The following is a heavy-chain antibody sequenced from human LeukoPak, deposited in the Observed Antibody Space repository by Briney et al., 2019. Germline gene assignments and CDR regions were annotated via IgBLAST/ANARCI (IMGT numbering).Heavy chain of an antibody. CDR3: AKAKGFVVVTYFDY. Sequence: GGSLRLSCAASGFTFDDYGMSWVRQAPGKGLEWVSGINWNGGSTGYADSVKGRFTISRDNAKNSLYLQMNSLRAEDTAVYYCAKAKGFVVVTYFDYWGQGTLVTVSS. J-gene: IGHJ4*02. CDR1: GFTFDDYG. V-gene: IGHV3-20*04. D-gene: IGHD2-21*02. CDR2: INWNGGST.